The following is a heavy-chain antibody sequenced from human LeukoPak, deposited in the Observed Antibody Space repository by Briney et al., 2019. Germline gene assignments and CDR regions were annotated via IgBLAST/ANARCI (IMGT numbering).Heavy chain of an antibody. V-gene: IGHV4-59*01. CDR3: AKDRCSNGVGCYYYYMDV. J-gene: IGHJ6*03. CDR2: IYYSGST. Sequence: SETLSLTCTVSGGSISSYYWSWIRQPPGKGLEWIGYIYYSGSTNYNPSLKSRVTISVDTPKNQFSLKLSSVTAADTAVYYCAKDRCSNGVGCYYYYMDVWGKGTTVTISS. CDR1: GGSISSYY. D-gene: IGHD2-8*01.